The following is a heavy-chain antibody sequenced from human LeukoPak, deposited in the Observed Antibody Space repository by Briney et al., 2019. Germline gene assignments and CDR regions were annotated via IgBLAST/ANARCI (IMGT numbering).Heavy chain of an antibody. CDR1: GFTFSSYW. CDR2: INSDGSST. Sequence: PGGSLRLSCAASGFTFSSYWMHWVRQAPGKGLVWVSRINSDGSSTSYADSVKGRFTISRDNAKNTLYLQMNSLRAEDTAVYYGACYVDYDYFDYWGQGTLITVSS. CDR3: ACYVDYDYFDY. V-gene: IGHV3-74*01. D-gene: IGHD4-17*01. J-gene: IGHJ4*02.